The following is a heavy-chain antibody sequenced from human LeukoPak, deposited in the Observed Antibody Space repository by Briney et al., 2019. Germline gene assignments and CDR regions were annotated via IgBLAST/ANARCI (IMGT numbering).Heavy chain of an antibody. D-gene: IGHD2-2*02. Sequence: PGGSLRLSCAASGFTFSSYSMNWVRQAPGKGLEWVSSISSSSSYIYYADSVKGRFTISRDNAKNSLYLQMNSLRAEDTAVYYCARDSVVVPAAIPYYFDYWGQGTLVTVSS. J-gene: IGHJ4*02. CDR3: ARDSVVVPAAIPYYFDY. V-gene: IGHV3-21*01. CDR1: GFTFSSYS. CDR2: ISSSSSYI.